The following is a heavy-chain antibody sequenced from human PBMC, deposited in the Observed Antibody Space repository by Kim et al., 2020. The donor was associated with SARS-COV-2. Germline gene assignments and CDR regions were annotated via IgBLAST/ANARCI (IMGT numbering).Heavy chain of an antibody. Sequence: GGSLRLSCAASGFTFSSYSMNWVRQAPGKGLEWVSSISSSSSYIYYADSVKGRFTISRDNAKNSLYLQMNSLRAEDTAVYYCASASGAHYDILTGYPRPAIYYYYYGMDVWGQGTTVTVSS. CDR2: ISSSSSYI. D-gene: IGHD3-9*01. CDR3: ASASGAHYDILTGYPRPAIYYYYYGMDV. CDR1: GFTFSSYS. V-gene: IGHV3-21*01. J-gene: IGHJ6*02.